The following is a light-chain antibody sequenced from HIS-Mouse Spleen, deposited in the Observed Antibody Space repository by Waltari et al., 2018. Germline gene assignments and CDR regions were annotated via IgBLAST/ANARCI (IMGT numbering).Light chain of an antibody. CDR2: EGS. J-gene: IGLJ2*01. CDR1: SSDVGSYYL. Sequence: QSALTQPASVSGSPGQSITISCTGTSSDVGSYYLVSWYQPHPGKAPKLMLYEGSKLPSGVSNLFSGSKSGNTASLTISGLQAEDEADYYCCSYAGSSTVVFGGGTKLTVL. V-gene: IGLV2-23*01. CDR3: CSYAGSSTVV.